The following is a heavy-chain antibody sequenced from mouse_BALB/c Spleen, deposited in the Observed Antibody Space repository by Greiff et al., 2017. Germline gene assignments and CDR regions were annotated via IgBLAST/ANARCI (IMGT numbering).Heavy chain of an antibody. V-gene: IGHV5-17*02. CDR2: ISSGSSTI. J-gene: IGHJ4*01. CDR1: GFTFSSFG. D-gene: IGHD2-2*01. Sequence: EVQGVESGGGLVQPGGSRKLSCAASGFTFSSFGMHWVRQAPEKGLEWVAYISSGSSTIYYADTVKGRFTISRDNPKNTLFLQMTSLRSEDTAMYYCAREGLRRGYYAMDYWGQGTSVTVSS. CDR3: AREGLRRGYYAMDY.